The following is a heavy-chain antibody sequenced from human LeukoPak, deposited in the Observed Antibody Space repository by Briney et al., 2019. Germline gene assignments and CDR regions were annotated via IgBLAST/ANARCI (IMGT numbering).Heavy chain of an antibody. J-gene: IGHJ4*02. CDR3: AKEGYYDEIIGY. V-gene: IGHV3-43*02. CDR2: ISGDSGGT. Sequence: PGGSLRLSCAASGFTFDDYAMHWVRQAPGKGLEWVSLISGDSGGTSYADSVKGRFTISRDNSKSSLYLQMNSLRPEDTALYYCAKEGYYDEIIGYWGQGTLVTVPS. CDR1: GFTFDDYA. D-gene: IGHD3-22*01.